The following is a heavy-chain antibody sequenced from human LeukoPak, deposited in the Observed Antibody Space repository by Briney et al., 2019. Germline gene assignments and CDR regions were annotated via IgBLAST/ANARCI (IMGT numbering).Heavy chain of an antibody. D-gene: IGHD2-2*01. CDR2: TYYRSTWYN. J-gene: IGHJ5*02. Sequence: SQTLSLTCAIYGDSVSSNSVTWNWIRQSPSRGLESLGRTYYRSTWYNDYAVSVRGRITVNPDTSKNQFSLHLNSVTPEDTAVYYCARRLTQYDCFDPWGQGILVTVSS. CDR3: ARRLTQYDCFDP. V-gene: IGHV6-1*01. CDR1: GDSVSSNSVT.